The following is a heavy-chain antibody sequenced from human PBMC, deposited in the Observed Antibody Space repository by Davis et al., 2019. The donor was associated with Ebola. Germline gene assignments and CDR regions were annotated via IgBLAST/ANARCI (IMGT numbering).Heavy chain of an antibody. J-gene: IGHJ3*02. D-gene: IGHD3-22*01. CDR2: ISSSSTYI. CDR1: GFTFYRYE. CDR3: AKFYYESSGYYGRDAFDI. Sequence: PGGSLRLSCVTSGFTFYRYEMNWVRQAPGKGLDWVSSISSSSTYIYYADSVRGRFTISRDNAKNSLYLQMNSLRAEDTAVYYCAKFYYESSGYYGRDAFDIWGLGTMVTVSS. V-gene: IGHV3-21*01.